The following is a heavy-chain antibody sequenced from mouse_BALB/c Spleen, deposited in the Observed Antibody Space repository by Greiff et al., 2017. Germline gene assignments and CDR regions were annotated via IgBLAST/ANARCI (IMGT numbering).Heavy chain of an antibody. CDR1: GFNIKDTY. D-gene: IGHD2-2*01. CDR2: IDPANGNT. Sequence: EVQGVESGAELVKPGASVKLSCTASGFNIKDTYMHWVKQRPEQGLEWIGRIDPANGNTKYDPKFQGKATITADTSSNTAYLQLSSLTSEDTAVYYCASYGYDGAMDYWGQGTSVTVSS. CDR3: ASYGYDGAMDY. J-gene: IGHJ4*01. V-gene: IGHV14-3*02.